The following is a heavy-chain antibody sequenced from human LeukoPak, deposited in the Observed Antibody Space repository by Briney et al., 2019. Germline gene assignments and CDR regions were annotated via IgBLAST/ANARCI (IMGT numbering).Heavy chain of an antibody. V-gene: IGHV4-34*01. CDR2: INHSGST. CDR3: ARGPTANTTKLDY. J-gene: IGHJ4*02. CDR1: GGSFSGYY. D-gene: IGHD4-17*01. Sequence: SEALSLTCAVYGGSFSGYYWSWIRQPPGKGLEWIGEINHSGSTNYNPSLKSRVTISVDTSKNQFSLKLSSVAAADTALYYCARGPTANTTKLDYWGQGTLVTVSS.